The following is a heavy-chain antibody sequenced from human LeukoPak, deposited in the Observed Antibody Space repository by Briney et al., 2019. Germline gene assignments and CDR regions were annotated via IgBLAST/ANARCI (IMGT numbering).Heavy chain of an antibody. CDR2: IKQDGSEK. V-gene: IGHV3-7*01. J-gene: IGHJ6*03. CDR3: ARVAAAGIYYYHYMDV. CDR1: GFIFSSSW. Sequence: GGSLRLSCVASGFIFSSSWMSWVRQAPGKGLEWVANIKQDGSEKYYVDSVKGRFTISRDNAKNSLYLQMNSLRAEDTAVYYCARVAAAGIYYYHYMDVWGKGTTVTVSS. D-gene: IGHD6-13*01.